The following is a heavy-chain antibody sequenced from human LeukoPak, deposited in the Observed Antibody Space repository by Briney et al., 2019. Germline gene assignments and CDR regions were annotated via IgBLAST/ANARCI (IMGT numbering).Heavy chain of an antibody. V-gene: IGHV3-30*18. J-gene: IGHJ4*02. Sequence: GGSLRLSCAASGFTFSSYGMHWVRQAPGKGLEWVAVISYDGTNKYYADSVKGRFTISRDNSENTLYLQMHSLRGEDTAVYYCAKEGSGDTANGFDYWGQGTPVTVSS. CDR3: AKEGSGDTANGFDY. CDR1: GFTFSSYG. D-gene: IGHD5-18*01. CDR2: ISYDGTNK.